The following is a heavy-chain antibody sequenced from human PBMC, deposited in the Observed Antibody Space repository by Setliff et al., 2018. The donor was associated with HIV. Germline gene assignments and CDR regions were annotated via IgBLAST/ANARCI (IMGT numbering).Heavy chain of an antibody. CDR2: INPSTGGT. Sequence: ASVKVSCKASGYTFTDYYIHWVRQAPGQGLEWMGVINPSTGGTSFAQKFQGRVTLTTGTPTSTVSMQLSSLTSEDTDVYYCARDQGVVAARWDAFYIWGQGTLVTVSS. D-gene: IGHD2-15*01. V-gene: IGHV1-46*01. J-gene: IGHJ3*02. CDR1: GYTFTDYY. CDR3: ARDQGVVAARWDAFYI.